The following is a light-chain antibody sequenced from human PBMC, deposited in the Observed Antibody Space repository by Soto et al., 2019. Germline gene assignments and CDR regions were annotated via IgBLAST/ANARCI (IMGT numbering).Light chain of an antibody. CDR3: QQRSDWPPGFT. CDR2: DAS. J-gene: IGKJ3*01. Sequence: EIVLTQSPATLSLSPGERATLSCRASQSVSSYLAWYQHKPGQAPRLLIYDASNRATGIPARFSGSGSGTDFTLTISSLEPEDFAVYYCQQRSDWPPGFTFDPGTKVDLK. V-gene: IGKV3-11*01. CDR1: QSVSSY.